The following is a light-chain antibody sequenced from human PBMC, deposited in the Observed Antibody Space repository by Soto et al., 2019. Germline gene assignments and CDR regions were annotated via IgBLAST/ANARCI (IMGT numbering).Light chain of an antibody. CDR3: SSYTISTKNVR. V-gene: IGLV2-14*01. CDR1: SSDIGGYNY. Sequence: QSVLTQPASVSGSPGQSITISCTGTSSDIGGYNYVSWYQQHLGKAPKLMIYEVSHRPSGVSDRFSGSRSGNTASLTISGLQGEDEAVYYCSSYTISTKNVRFGGGTKLTVL. CDR2: EVS. J-gene: IGLJ2*01.